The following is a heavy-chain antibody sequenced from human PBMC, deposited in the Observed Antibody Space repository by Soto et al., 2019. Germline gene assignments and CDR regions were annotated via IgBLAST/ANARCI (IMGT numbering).Heavy chain of an antibody. Sequence: VGSLRLSCAASGFTFSSYAMSWVRQAPGKGLEWVSGISSSGGSTYYADSVKGRFTISRDNSKNTLYLQMNSLRAEDTAVYYCAKEGSGSSPTHYYYGMDVWGQGTTVTVSS. V-gene: IGHV3-23*01. CDR2: ISSSGGST. CDR3: AKEGSGSSPTHYYYGMDV. J-gene: IGHJ6*02. CDR1: GFTFSSYA. D-gene: IGHD2-15*01.